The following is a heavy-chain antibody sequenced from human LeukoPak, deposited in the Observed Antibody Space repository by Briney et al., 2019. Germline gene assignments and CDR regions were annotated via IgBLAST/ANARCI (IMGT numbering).Heavy chain of an antibody. CDR2: IIPIFGTA. J-gene: IGHJ6*03. Sequence: SVKVSCKASGGTFSSYAICWVRQAPGQGLGWVGGIIPIFGTANYAQKFQGRVTTTADNSTSTAYMELSSLRSEDTAVYYCARALYNVVPAANRYYYYYMDVWGKGTTVTVSS. CDR1: GGTFSSYA. CDR3: ARALYNVVPAANRYYYYYMDV. V-gene: IGHV1-69*06. D-gene: IGHD2-2*01.